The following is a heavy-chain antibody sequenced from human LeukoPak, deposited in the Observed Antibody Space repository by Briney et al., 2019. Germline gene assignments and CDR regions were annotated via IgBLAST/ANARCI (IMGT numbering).Heavy chain of an antibody. CDR2: IDDDGSAT. D-gene: IGHD6-19*01. J-gene: IGHJ4*02. V-gene: IGHV3-74*01. Sequence: PGGSLRLSCEASGFIVSSYWMHWVRQAPGKGLVWVSRIDDDGSATAYADSVKGQFIISRDDAKNTVYLQMNSLRAEDTAMYYCIRSGGWPGFWGQGTLVTVSS. CDR3: IRSGGWPGF. CDR1: GFIVSSYW.